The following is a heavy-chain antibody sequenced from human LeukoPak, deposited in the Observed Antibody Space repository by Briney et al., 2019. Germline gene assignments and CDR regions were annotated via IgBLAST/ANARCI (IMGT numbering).Heavy chain of an antibody. D-gene: IGHD2-2*01. CDR3: ATSVVPAASHSRGFDY. CDR2: INHSGST. V-gene: IGHV4-34*01. CDR1: GGSFSGYY. J-gene: IGHJ4*02. Sequence: SETLSLTCAVYGGSFSGYYWSGIRQPPGKGLEWIGEINHSGSTNYNPSLKSRVTISVDTSKNQFSLKLSSVTAADTAVYYCATSVVPAASHSRGFDYWGQGTLVTVSS.